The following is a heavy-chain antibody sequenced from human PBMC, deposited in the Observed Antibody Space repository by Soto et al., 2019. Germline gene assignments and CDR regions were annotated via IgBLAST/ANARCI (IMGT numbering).Heavy chain of an antibody. CDR3: AKSLYAPAGRSFDT. CDR2: ISYDGSNT. D-gene: IGHD3-16*01. Sequence: SKGLERVGVISYDGSNTYYADSVRGRFTIPRDNSKNTLYLQMNSLRAEDTAVYYCAKSLYAPAGRSFDT. V-gene: IGHV3-30*18. J-gene: IGHJ3*02.